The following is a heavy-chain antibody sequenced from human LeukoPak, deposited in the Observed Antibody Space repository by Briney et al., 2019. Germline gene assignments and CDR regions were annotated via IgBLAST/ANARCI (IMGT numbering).Heavy chain of an antibody. CDR1: GFTFSSYA. J-gene: IGHJ6*02. CDR3: AKAGSSSWLSTRGDGMDV. D-gene: IGHD6-13*01. V-gene: IGHV3-23*01. CDR2: ISGSGGST. Sequence: GGSLRLSCAASGFTFSSYAMSWVRQAPGKGLEWVSAISGSGGSTYYADSVKGRFTISRDNSKNTLYLQMNSLRAEDTAVYYCAKAGSSSWLSTRGDGMDVWGQGATVTVSS.